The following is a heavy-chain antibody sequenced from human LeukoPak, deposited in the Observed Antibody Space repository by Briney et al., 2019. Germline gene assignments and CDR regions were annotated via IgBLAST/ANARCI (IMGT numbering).Heavy chain of an antibody. Sequence: GESLKISCAASGFTFSSYGMHWVRQAPGEGLEWVAVISYDGSNKYYADSVKGRFTISRDTSKNTLYLQMNSLRAEDTAMYYRARDTYYYDSSGYYAIDSWGQGTLVTVSS. J-gene: IGHJ4*02. V-gene: IGHV3-30*03. CDR1: GFTFSSYG. CDR2: ISYDGSNK. D-gene: IGHD3-22*01. CDR3: ARDTYYYDSSGYYAIDS.